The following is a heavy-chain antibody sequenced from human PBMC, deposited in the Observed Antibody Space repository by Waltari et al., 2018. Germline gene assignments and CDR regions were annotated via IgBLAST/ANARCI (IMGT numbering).Heavy chain of an antibody. CDR2: IRSKTYGGAP. CDR3: TRADGMTDLDY. V-gene: IGHV3-49*04. CDR1: GFNFGDYA. J-gene: IGHJ4*02. Sequence: EVQLAESGGGLVQPGRSLRLSCTASGFNFGDYAMTWVRPVPGKGLEWVGFIRSKTYGGAPEYAASVKGRFTISRDDSKSVAYLQMNSLRTEDTALYYCTRADGMTDLDYWGQGALVTVSS.